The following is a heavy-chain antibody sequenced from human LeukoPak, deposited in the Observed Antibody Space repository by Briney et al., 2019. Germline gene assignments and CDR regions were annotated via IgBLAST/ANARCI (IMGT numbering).Heavy chain of an antibody. CDR1: GFTFSSYS. J-gene: IGHJ4*02. CDR3: ARVALRELRTERYDH. D-gene: IGHD3-10*01. V-gene: IGHV3-21*04. Sequence: GGSLRLSCAASGFTFSSYSMNWVRQAPGKGLEWVSSISSSSSYIYYADSVKGRFTISRDNGKNSLYLQMNSLRAEDTAVYYCARVALRELRTERYDHWGQGTLVTVSS. CDR2: ISSSSSYI.